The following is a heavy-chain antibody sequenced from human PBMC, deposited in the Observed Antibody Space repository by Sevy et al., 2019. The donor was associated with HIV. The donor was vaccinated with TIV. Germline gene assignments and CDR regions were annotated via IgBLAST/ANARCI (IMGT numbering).Heavy chain of an antibody. CDR1: GDSFSSYY. CDR2: IYYRGST. J-gene: IGHJ4*02. V-gene: IGHV4-59*12. CDR3: ARLRNGYNILDY. Sequence: SETLSLTCTVSGDSFSSYYWNWIRQPPGKGLGWIGYIYYRGSTSYNPSLKSRVTNSLDTSKNQFSLKLNSVTAADTALYYCARLRNGYNILDYWGQGTLVTVSS. D-gene: IGHD5-12*01.